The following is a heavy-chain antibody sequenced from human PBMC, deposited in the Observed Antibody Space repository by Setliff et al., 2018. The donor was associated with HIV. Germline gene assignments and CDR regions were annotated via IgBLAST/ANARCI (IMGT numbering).Heavy chain of an antibody. V-gene: IGHV1-69*05. J-gene: IGHJ1*01. CDR3: VRGVTRDISGYYRDEYFQH. CDR1: GAIFTTYG. Sequence: SVKVSCKTSGAIFTTYGLSWLRQAPGQGLEWMGGIVPKFRTANYARKFQGRVTLTTDTSTNTAYMEMRTLRSDDTAVYFCVRGVTRDISGYYRDEYFQHWGQGTPVTVSS. D-gene: IGHD3-22*01. CDR2: IVPKFRTA.